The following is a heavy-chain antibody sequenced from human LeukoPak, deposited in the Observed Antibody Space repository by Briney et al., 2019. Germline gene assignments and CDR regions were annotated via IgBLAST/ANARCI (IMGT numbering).Heavy chain of an antibody. V-gene: IGHV4-30-4*07. Sequence: PSETLSLTCAVSGGSISSGGYSWSWIRQPPGKGLEWIVYIYYSGSTYYNPSLKSRVTISVDTSKNQFSLKLTSVPAADTAVYYCAREGLGSGRGGDFDLWGRGTLVTVSS. CDR1: GGSISSGGYS. J-gene: IGHJ2*01. CDR2: IYYSGST. D-gene: IGHD2-15*01. CDR3: AREGLGSGRGGDFDL.